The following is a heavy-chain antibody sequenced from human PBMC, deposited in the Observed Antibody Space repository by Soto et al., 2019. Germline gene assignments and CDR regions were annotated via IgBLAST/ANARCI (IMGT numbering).Heavy chain of an antibody. CDR2: ISAYNGNT. CDR3: ARVIRFLEWLTNYSPYNWFDP. D-gene: IGHD3-3*01. V-gene: IGHV1-18*01. CDR1: GYTFTSYG. Sequence: GASVKVSCKASGYTFTSYGISWVRQAPGQGLEWMGWISAYNGNTNYAQKLQGRVTMTTDISTSTAYMELRSLRSDDTAVYYCARVIRFLEWLTNYSPYNWFDPWGQGTLVTVSS. J-gene: IGHJ5*02.